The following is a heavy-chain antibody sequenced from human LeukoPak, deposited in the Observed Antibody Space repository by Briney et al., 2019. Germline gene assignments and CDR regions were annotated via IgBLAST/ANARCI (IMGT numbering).Heavy chain of an antibody. D-gene: IGHD2-2*01. J-gene: IGHJ4*02. V-gene: IGHV4-4*07. CDR1: GGSISTYY. CDR2: IHGSGTT. Sequence: PSETLSLTCTVSGGSISTYYWSWIRQPAGKGLEWIGRIHGSGTTHYNPSLRSRVTLSIDTSKNQFSLKLSSVTDADTAVYYCGRLNLPAVSGAFDYWGQGTLVTVSS. CDR3: GRLNLPAVSGAFDY.